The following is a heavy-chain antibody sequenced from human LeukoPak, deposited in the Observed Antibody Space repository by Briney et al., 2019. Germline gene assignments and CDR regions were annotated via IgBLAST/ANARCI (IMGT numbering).Heavy chain of an antibody. CDR2: ISSSSSYI. Sequence: GGSLRLSCAASGFTFSSYSMNWVRQAPGQGLEWVSSISSSSSYIYYADSVKGRFTISRDNAKNSLYLQMNSLRAEDTAVYYCARDREDIDYYYGMDVWGQGPRSPSP. V-gene: IGHV3-21*01. J-gene: IGHJ6*02. CDR1: GFTFSSYS. D-gene: IGHD2-15*01. CDR3: ARDREDIDYYYGMDV.